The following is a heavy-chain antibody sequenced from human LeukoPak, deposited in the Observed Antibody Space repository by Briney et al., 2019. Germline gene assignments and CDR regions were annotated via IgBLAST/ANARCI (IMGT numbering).Heavy chain of an antibody. D-gene: IGHD5-18*01. CDR1: GFTFSSYG. Sequence: GGSLRLSCAASGFTFSSYGMHWVRQAPGKGLEWVAFIRYDGSNKYYADSVKGRFTISRDNSKNTLYLQMNSLRAEDTAVYYCAKDRVPRGYSYGYSDYWGQGTLVTVSS. CDR3: AKDRVPRGYSYGYSDY. V-gene: IGHV3-30*02. CDR2: IRYDGSNK. J-gene: IGHJ4*02.